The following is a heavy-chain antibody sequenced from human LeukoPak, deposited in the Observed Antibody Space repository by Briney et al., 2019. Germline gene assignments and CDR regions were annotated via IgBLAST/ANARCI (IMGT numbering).Heavy chain of an antibody. J-gene: IGHJ4*02. CDR1: GGSFSGYY. V-gene: IGHV4-34*01. CDR2: INHSGST. D-gene: IGHD1-26*01. CDR3: ARGVRGDVGATTDFDY. Sequence: SETLSLTCAVYGGSFSGYYWSWIRQPPGKGLEWIGEINHSGSTNYNPSLKSRVTISVDTSKNQFSLKLSSVTAADTAVYYCARGVRGDVGATTDFDYWGQGTLVTVSS.